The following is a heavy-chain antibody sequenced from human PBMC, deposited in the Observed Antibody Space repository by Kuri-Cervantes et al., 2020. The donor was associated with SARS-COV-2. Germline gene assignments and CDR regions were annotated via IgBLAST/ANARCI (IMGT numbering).Heavy chain of an antibody. D-gene: IGHD3-10*01. Sequence: GGSLRLSCKASGYTFSDYYMYWVRQAPGQGLEWMGWINPNSGGTNYAQKFQGWVTMTRDTSSTGYMELSRLRSDDTAVYYCARGMVRGLIQSYYYGMDAWGQGTTVTVSS. J-gene: IGHJ6*02. CDR1: GYTFSDYY. CDR3: ARGMVRGLIQSYYYGMDA. CDR2: INPNSGGT. V-gene: IGHV1-2*04.